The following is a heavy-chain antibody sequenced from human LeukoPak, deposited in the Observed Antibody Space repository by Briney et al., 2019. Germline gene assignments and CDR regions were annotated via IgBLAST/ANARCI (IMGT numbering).Heavy chain of an antibody. D-gene: IGHD3-10*01. J-gene: IGHJ4*02. CDR1: GYTFTSYG. V-gene: IGHV1-18*01. Sequence: GASVKVSCKASGYTFTSYGISWVRQAPGQGLEWMGWISAYNGNTNYAQKLQGRVTMTTDTSTSTAYMELRSLRSDDTAVYYCARGSHYYGSGSSGSGSYLADYWGQGTLVTVSS. CDR2: ISAYNGNT. CDR3: ARGSHYYGSGSSGSGSYLADY.